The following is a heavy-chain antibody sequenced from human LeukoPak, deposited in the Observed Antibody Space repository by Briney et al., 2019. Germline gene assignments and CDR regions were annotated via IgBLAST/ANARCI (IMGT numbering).Heavy chain of an antibody. D-gene: IGHD5-18*01. CDR1: GGSISSYY. Sequence: KPPETLSLTCTVSGGSISSYYWSWIRQPPGKRLEWIGYIYYSGSTNYSPSLKSRVTISVDTSKNQISLKLSSVTAADTAVYYCARDLGVMVRAFDIWGQGAMVTVSS. V-gene: IGHV4-59*01. CDR3: ARDLGVMVRAFDI. J-gene: IGHJ3*02. CDR2: IYYSGST.